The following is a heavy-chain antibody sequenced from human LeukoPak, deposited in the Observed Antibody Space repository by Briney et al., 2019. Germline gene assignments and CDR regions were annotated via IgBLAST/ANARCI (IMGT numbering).Heavy chain of an antibody. CDR2: ISAYNGNT. J-gene: IGHJ5*02. CDR3: ARDRRDFWSGYGRSDWFDP. Sequence: ASVKVSCKASGYTFTSYGISWVRQAPGQGLEWMGWISAYNGNTNYAQKLQGRVTMTTDTSTSTAYMELWSLRSDDTAVYYCARDRRDFWSGYGRSDWFDPWGQGTLVTVSS. D-gene: IGHD3-3*01. CDR1: GYTFTSYG. V-gene: IGHV1-18*01.